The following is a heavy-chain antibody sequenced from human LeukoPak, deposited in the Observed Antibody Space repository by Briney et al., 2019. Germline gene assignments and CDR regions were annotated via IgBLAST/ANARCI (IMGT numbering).Heavy chain of an antibody. CDR3: ARGPNLAVARYFDY. Sequence: SVKVSCKASGGTFSSYAISWVRQAPGQGLEWMGRIIPILGIANYAQKFQGRVTITADKSTSTACMELSSLRSEDTAVYYCARGPNLAVARYFDYWGQGTLVAVSS. D-gene: IGHD6-19*01. CDR2: IIPILGIA. V-gene: IGHV1-69*04. CDR1: GGTFSSYA. J-gene: IGHJ4*02.